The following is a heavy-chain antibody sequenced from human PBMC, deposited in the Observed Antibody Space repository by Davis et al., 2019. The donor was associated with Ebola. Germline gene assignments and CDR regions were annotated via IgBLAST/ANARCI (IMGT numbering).Heavy chain of an antibody. D-gene: IGHD6-13*01. Sequence: AASVKVSCKASGYTFTNYGINWVRQAPGQGLEWMGWISAYNGNTNYAQKFQGRVTMTTDTSTSTAYMELRSLTSDDTAVYYCARDFGMITAAGTFDPWGQGTLVIVSS. CDR1: GYTFTNYG. J-gene: IGHJ5*02. CDR3: ARDFGMITAAGTFDP. V-gene: IGHV1-18*04. CDR2: ISAYNGNT.